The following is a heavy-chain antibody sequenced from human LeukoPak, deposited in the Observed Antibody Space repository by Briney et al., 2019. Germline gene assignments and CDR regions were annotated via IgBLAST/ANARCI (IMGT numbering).Heavy chain of an antibody. J-gene: IGHJ4*02. CDR3: ARDGWRAINY. V-gene: IGHV3-9*01. D-gene: IGHD5-24*01. CDR1: GFTFDDYA. CDR2: ISWNSGSM. Sequence: GGPLRLSCAPSGFTFDDYAMHWVRKAPGKGLEWVSGISWNSGSMGYADSVKGRFTISRDNAKNSLFLQMSSLRAEDTAVYYCARDGWRAINYWGQGTLVTVS.